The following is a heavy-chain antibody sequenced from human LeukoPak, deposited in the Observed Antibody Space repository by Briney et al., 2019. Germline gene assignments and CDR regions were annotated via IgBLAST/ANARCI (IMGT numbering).Heavy chain of an antibody. CDR1: GGTFSSYA. V-gene: IGHV1-69*13. Sequence: SVKVSCKASGGTFSSYAISWVRQAPGQGLEWMGGIIPIFGTANYAQKFQGRVTITADESTSTAYMELSSLRSEGTAVYYCSSTNMDLNWFDPWGQGTLVTVSS. CDR2: IIPIFGTA. CDR3: SSTNMDLNWFDP. D-gene: IGHD2-2*01. J-gene: IGHJ5*02.